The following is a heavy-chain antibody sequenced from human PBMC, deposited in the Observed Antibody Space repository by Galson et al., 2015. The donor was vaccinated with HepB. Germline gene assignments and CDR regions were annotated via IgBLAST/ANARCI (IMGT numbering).Heavy chain of an antibody. D-gene: IGHD6-13*01. CDR1: GFTFSSYS. J-gene: IGHJ5*02. V-gene: IGHV3-21*01. CDR2: ISSSSSYI. Sequence: SLRLSCAASGFTFSSYSMNWVRQAPGKGLEWVSSISSSSSYIYYADSVKGRFTISRDNAKNSLYLQMNSLRAEDTAVYYCARSKAAAGLRWFDPWGQGTLVTVSS. CDR3: ARSKAAAGLRWFDP.